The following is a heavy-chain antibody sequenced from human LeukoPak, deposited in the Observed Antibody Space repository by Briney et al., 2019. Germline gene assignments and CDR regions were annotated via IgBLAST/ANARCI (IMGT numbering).Heavy chain of an antibody. V-gene: IGHV4-59*01. J-gene: IGHJ4*02. CDR3: ARAQGSPSFYYYDSSGPYDY. Sequence: SETLSLTCAVYGGSFSGYYWSWIRQPPGKGLEWIGYIYYSGSTNYNPSLKSRVTISVDMSKNQLSLKLRSVTAADTAVYYCARAQGSPSFYYYDSSGPYDYWGQGTLVTVSS. CDR1: GGSFSGYY. CDR2: IYYSGST. D-gene: IGHD3-22*01.